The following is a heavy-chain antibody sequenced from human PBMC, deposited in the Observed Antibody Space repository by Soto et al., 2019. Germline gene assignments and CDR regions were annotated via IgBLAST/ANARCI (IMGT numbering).Heavy chain of an antibody. CDR1: GYTFTSYA. J-gene: IGHJ2*01. Sequence: ASVKVSCKASGYTFTSYAMHWVRQAPGQRLEWTGWINAGNGNTKYSQKFQGRVTITRDTSASTAYMELSSLRSEDTAVYYCARGGSLYWYFDLWGRGTLVPVSS. CDR2: INAGNGNT. CDR3: ARGGSLYWYFDL. V-gene: IGHV1-3*01. D-gene: IGHD1-26*01.